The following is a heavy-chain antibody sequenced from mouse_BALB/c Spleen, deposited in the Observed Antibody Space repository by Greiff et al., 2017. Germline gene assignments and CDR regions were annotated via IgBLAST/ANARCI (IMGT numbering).Heavy chain of an antibody. D-gene: IGHD1-1*01. J-gene: IGHJ3*01. CDR1: GFSLTGYG. V-gene: IGHV2-6-7*01. CDR2: IWGDGST. Sequence: VQRVESGPGLVAPSQSLSITCTVSGFSLTGYGINWVRQPPGKGLEWLGMIWGDGSTDHNSALKSRLSISKDNSKSQVCLKMNRLQTDDTAGYYCARVSPFYYDAYWGQGTLVTVSA. CDR3: ARVSPFYYDAY.